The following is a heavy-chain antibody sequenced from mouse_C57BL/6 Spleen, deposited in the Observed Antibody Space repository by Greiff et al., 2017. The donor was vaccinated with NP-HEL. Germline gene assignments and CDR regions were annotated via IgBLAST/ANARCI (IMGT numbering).Heavy chain of an antibody. D-gene: IGHD1-1*01. Sequence: EVQLQQSGAELVRPGASVKLSCTASGFNIKDDYMHWVKQRPEQGLEWIGWIDPENGDTEYASKFQGKATITADTSSNTAYLQLSSLTSEDTAVYYCTTSGTTVVASYYFDYWGQSTTLTVSS. CDR2: IDPENGDT. V-gene: IGHV14-4*01. J-gene: IGHJ2*01. CDR1: GFNIKDDY. CDR3: TTSGTTVVASYYFDY.